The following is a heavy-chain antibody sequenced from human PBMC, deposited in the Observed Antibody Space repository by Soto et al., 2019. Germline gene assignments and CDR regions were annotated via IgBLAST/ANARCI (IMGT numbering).Heavy chain of an antibody. D-gene: IGHD5-18*01. V-gene: IGHV1-18*01. CDR3: ARETVTLDHGYGWFDP. J-gene: IGHJ5*02. Sequence: QVQLVQSGAEVKKPGASVKVSCKASGYTFTSYGISWVRQAPGQGLEWMGWISAYNGNTNYAQKLQGRVTMTTDTRRSTATMELRSLRSDDTAVYYCARETVTLDHGYGWFDPWGQGTLVTVSS. CDR2: ISAYNGNT. CDR1: GYTFTSYG.